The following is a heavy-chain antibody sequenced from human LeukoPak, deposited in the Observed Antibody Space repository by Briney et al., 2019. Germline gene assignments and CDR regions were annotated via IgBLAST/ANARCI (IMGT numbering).Heavy chain of an antibody. D-gene: IGHD5-18*01. CDR2: IYPGDSDT. Sequence: GASLQISCKGSGYILTSYWIGWVRQLPGKGLEWMGIIYPGDSDTRYSPSFQGQVTISADKSISTAYLQWSSLKASDTAMYYCARLQIPELWLLDYWGQGTLVTVSS. CDR1: GYILTSYW. V-gene: IGHV5-51*01. J-gene: IGHJ4*02. CDR3: ARLQIPELWLLDY.